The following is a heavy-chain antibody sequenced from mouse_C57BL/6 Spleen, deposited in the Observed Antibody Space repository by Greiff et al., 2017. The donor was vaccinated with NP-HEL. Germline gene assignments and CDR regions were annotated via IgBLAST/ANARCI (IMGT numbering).Heavy chain of an antibody. D-gene: IGHD2-4*01. CDR1: GYAFSSSW. V-gene: IGHV1-82*01. CDR3: ARSLYDYDYALDY. CDR2: IYPGGGGT. J-gene: IGHJ4*01. Sequence: VQLQQPGPELVKPGASVKISCKASGYAFSSSWMTWVKQRPGKGLEWIGRIYPGGGGTNYNGKFKGKATLTVDKSSSTAYMQLSSLTSEDSAVYFCARSLYDYDYALDYWGQGTSVTVSS.